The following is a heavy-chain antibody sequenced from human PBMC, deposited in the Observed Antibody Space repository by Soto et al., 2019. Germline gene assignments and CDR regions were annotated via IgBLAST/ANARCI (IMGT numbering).Heavy chain of an antibody. CDR3: VPRKGDPFT. Sequence: PGESLKISCKGSGYSFTSYWIGWVRQMPGKGLEFMGIIYPGDSESRYSPSFQGQVTISADKSISTAYLQWSSLKTSDSAVYYCVPRKGDPFTWGPGTLVTVSS. CDR1: GYSFTSYW. V-gene: IGHV5-51*01. CDR2: IYPGDSES. D-gene: IGHD3-16*01. J-gene: IGHJ4*02.